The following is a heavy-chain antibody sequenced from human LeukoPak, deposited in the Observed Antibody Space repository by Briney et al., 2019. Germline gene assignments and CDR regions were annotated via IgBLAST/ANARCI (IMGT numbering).Heavy chain of an antibody. CDR2: IIPIFGTA. D-gene: IGHD3-16*02. J-gene: IGHJ4*02. Sequence: SVKVSCKTSGGTFSSYAITWVRQAPGQGLEWMGRIIPIFGTANYAQKFQGRVTITTDESTSTAYMELSSLRSEDTAVYYCASQDDYVWGSYRLDYWGQGTLVTVSS. CDR1: GGTFSSYA. V-gene: IGHV1-69*05. CDR3: ASQDDYVWGSYRLDY.